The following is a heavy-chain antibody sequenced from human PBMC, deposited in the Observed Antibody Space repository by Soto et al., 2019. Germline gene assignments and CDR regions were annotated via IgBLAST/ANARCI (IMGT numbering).Heavy chain of an antibody. J-gene: IGHJ6*02. D-gene: IGHD3-10*01. CDR1: GFTFSSYA. CDR2: ISGSASNA. CDR3: ARSVRSGSFPYYYYAMDV. V-gene: IGHV3-23*01. Sequence: LRLSCAASGFTFSSYAMSWVRQAPGKGLEWISAISGSASNAYYADSVKGRFAVSRDNAKSTLDLQMHSLRAEDMAVYYCARSVRSGSFPYYYYAMDVWGQGTTVTVSS.